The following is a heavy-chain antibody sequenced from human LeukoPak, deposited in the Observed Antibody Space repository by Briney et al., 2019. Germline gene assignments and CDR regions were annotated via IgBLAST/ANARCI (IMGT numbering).Heavy chain of an antibody. CDR3: ARSITIFGVVTHAHWYFDL. CDR1: GGTFSSYA. D-gene: IGHD3-3*01. CDR2: IIPIFGTA. J-gene: IGHJ2*01. Sequence: SVKVSCKASGGTFSSYAISWVRQAPGQGLEWMGGIIPIFGTANYAQKFQGRVTVTADESTSTAYIELSSLRSEDTAVYYCARSITIFGVVTHAHWYFDLWGRGTLVTVSS. V-gene: IGHV1-69*13.